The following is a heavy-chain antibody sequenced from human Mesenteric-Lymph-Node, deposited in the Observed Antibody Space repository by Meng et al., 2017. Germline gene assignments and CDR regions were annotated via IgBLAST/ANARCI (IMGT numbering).Heavy chain of an antibody. V-gene: IGHV5-51*01. J-gene: IGHJ4*02. CDR1: GYTFTNYW. CDR3: AKLRYCSGDTCYTPSDY. Sequence: GESLKISCKGSGYTFTNYWIGWVRQMPGKGLEWMGMIHPGDSSIKYSPSFQGQVTISADKSITTAFLQWSSLKASDTAMYYCAKLRYCSGDTCYTPSDYWGQGTLVTVSS. D-gene: IGHD2-15*01. CDR2: IHPGDSSI.